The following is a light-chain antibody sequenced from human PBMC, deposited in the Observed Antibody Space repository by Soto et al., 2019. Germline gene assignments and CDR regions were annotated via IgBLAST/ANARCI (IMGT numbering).Light chain of an antibody. J-gene: IGKJ1*01. Sequence: EIVMTQSPTTLSVSPGERGTLSCRASQDISSNLAWYQQKPGQTPRLLIHGASTRATGIPARFSGSGSGTRFTLTIASLQSEDFAVYYCQQYDNWPSTFGQGTKVDIK. CDR2: GAS. CDR3: QQYDNWPST. V-gene: IGKV3-15*01. CDR1: QDISSN.